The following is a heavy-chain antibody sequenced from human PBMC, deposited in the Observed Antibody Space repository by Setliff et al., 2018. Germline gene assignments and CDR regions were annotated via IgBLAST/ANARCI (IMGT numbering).Heavy chain of an antibody. D-gene: IGHD1-26*01. V-gene: IGHV4-34*01. Sequence: SETLSLTCAVYGGSFSGYYWSWIRQPPGKGLEWIGSIYYSGSTYYNPSLKSRVTISIDKSRNQFSLNLNSVTAADTAVYYCARVFPMVGATERRAFDIWGQGTVVTVSS. J-gene: IGHJ3*02. CDR3: ARVFPMVGATERRAFDI. CDR2: IYYSGST. CDR1: GGSFSGYY.